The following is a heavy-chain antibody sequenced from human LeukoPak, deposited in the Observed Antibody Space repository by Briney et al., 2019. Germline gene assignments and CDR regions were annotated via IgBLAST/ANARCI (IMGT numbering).Heavy chain of an antibody. Sequence: GGSLRLSCAASGFTFSNYWMTWVRQSPGKGLEWVAIIKPDGSDRYSVDSEKGRLTVSRDNAKNSLYPQMSSLRAEDTAVYYCARGGHRQKEFWGQGTLVTVSS. V-gene: IGHV3-7*01. CDR3: ARGGHRQKEF. D-gene: IGHD3-10*01. CDR2: IKPDGSDR. J-gene: IGHJ4*02. CDR1: GFTFSNYW.